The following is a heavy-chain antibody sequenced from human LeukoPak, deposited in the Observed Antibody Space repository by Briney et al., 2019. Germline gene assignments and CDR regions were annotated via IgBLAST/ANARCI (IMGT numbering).Heavy chain of an antibody. J-gene: IGHJ4*02. V-gene: IGHV1-18*01. Sequence: ASVKVSCKASGYTFTSYGISWVRQAPGQGLEWMGWISAYNGNTNYTQKLQGRVTMTTDKFTSTAYMELRSLRSDDTAVYYCARSRRLTTMVSFDYWGQATPVTVSS. CDR1: GYTFTSYG. CDR2: ISAYNGNT. D-gene: IGHD5-18*01. CDR3: ARSRRLTTMVSFDY.